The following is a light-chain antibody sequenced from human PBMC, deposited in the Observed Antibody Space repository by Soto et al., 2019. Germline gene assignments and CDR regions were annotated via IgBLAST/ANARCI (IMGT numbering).Light chain of an antibody. V-gene: IGLV2-14*01. CDR2: DVS. CDR3: SSYTSSSTPPYV. Sequence: QSVLTQPASVSGSPGQSTTISCTGTSSDVGGYNYVSWYQQHPGKAPKLMIYDVSNRPSGVSNRFSGSKSGNTASLTISGLQAEDEADYYCSSYTSSSTPPYVFGTGTKVTVL. J-gene: IGLJ1*01. CDR1: SSDVGGYNY.